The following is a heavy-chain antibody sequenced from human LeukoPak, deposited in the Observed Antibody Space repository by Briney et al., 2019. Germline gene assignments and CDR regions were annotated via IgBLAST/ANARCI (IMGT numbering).Heavy chain of an antibody. CDR3: AKADNGYDYFDY. J-gene: IGHJ4*02. V-gene: IGHV3-23*01. Sequence: GGSLRLSCAASGFTFSSYAMSWVRQAPGKGLGWVSAISGSGGSTYYADSVKGRFTISRDNSKNTLYLQMNSLRAEDTAVYYCAKADNGYDYFDYWGQGTLVTVSS. D-gene: IGHD5-12*01. CDR2: ISGSGGST. CDR1: GFTFSSYA.